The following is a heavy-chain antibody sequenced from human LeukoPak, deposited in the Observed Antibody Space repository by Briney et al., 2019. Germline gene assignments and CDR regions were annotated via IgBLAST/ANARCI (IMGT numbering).Heavy chain of an antibody. Sequence: GGSLRLSCAASGFTFRGYEMNWVRQAPGKGLEWISDICGRGKTIYYADSVKGRFTISRDDDKNFLYLQMDSLRAEDTAVYYCARDVWTVATSGGGGFDPWGQGTLVTVSS. V-gene: IGHV3-48*03. CDR2: ICGRGKTI. D-gene: IGHD2-8*02. CDR1: GFTFRGYE. J-gene: IGHJ5*02. CDR3: ARDVWTVATSGGGGFDP.